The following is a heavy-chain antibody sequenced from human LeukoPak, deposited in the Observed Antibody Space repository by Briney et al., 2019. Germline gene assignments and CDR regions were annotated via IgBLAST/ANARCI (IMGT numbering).Heavy chain of an antibody. Sequence: GGSLRLSCAASGFTFSSSAMSWVRQAPGKGLEWVSSISGSGSGGSTYYADSVKGRFTISRDNSKNTLHLQMNSPRAEDTAVYYCAKSGYNRFDYWGQGTLVTVSS. D-gene: IGHD5-24*01. CDR1: GFTFSSSA. CDR2: ISGSGSGGST. CDR3: AKSGYNRFDY. J-gene: IGHJ4*02. V-gene: IGHV3-23*01.